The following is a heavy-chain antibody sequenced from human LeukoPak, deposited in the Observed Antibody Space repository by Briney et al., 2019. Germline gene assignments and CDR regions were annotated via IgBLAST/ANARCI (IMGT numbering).Heavy chain of an antibody. CDR3: AKDFEGFCGGDCYSMDF. D-gene: IGHD2-21*02. CDR1: GFTFNNYV. V-gene: IGHV3-30*18. J-gene: IGHJ4*02. Sequence: GSLRLSCAASGFTFNNYVMHWVRQAPGKGLEWVALISYDGSNKYYADSVRGRFTISRDNSKNTLYLQMNSLRPEDAAVYYCAKDFEGFCGGDCYSMDFWGQGTLATVSS. CDR2: ISYDGSNK.